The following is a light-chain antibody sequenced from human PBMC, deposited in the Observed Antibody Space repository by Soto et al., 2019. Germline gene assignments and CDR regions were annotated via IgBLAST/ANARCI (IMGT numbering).Light chain of an antibody. V-gene: IGLV2-11*01. CDR1: SSDVGAYNY. CDR2: DVS. Sequence: QSVLTQPRSVSGSPGQSVTISCTGTSSDVGAYNYVSWYQQHPGKAPKLMIYDVSERPSGVPDRFSGSKSGNTASLTISGLQAEDEADYYCCSYAGSSYVFGTGTKLTVL. CDR3: CSYAGSSYV. J-gene: IGLJ1*01.